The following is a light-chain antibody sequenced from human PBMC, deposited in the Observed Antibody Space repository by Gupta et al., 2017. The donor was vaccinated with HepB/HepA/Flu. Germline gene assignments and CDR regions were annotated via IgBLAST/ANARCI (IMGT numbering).Light chain of an antibody. CDR3: QQYNNWPRT. J-gene: IGKJ1*01. CDR2: DAS. CDR1: QNIRTN. V-gene: IGKV3-15*01. Sequence: EVVMTQSPATLSVSTGERATLSCRASQNIRTNLAWYQQKPGQAPRLLISDASARATGIPVRFSGSGSETEFTLTISSLQSEDFAFYHCQQYNNWPRTFGQGTRVEIK.